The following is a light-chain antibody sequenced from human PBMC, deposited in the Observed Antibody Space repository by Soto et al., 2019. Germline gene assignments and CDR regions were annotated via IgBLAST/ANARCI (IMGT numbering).Light chain of an antibody. CDR2: GNS. J-gene: IGLJ1*01. CDR1: SSNIGAGYD. Sequence: QSVLTQPPSVSGAPGQRVTISCTGSSSNIGAGYDVHWYQQLPGTAPKLLIYGNSNRPSGVPDRFSGSKSGTSASLAITGLQAEDEADYYCQSYDSSLSGYVFGTGTKPTV. V-gene: IGLV1-40*01. CDR3: QSYDSSLSGYV.